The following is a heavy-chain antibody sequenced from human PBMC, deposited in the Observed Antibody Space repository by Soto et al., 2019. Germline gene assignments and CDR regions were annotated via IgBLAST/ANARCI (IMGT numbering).Heavy chain of an antibody. D-gene: IGHD4-17*01. J-gene: IGHJ3*02. V-gene: IGHV1-18*01. CDR3: ARAGGLYGDYGEERAFDI. CDR2: ISAYNGNT. Sequence: ASVKVSCKASGYTFTSYGISWVRQAPGQGLEWMGWISAYNGNTNYAQKLQGRVTMTTDTSTSTAYMELRSLRSDDTAVYYCARAGGLYGDYGEERAFDIWGQGTMVTVSS. CDR1: GYTFTSYG.